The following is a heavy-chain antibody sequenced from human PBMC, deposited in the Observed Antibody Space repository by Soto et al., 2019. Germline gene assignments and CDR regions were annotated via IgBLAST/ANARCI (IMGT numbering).Heavy chain of an antibody. J-gene: IGHJ6*02. V-gene: IGHV1-18*03. D-gene: IGHD1-26*01. CDR3: ASSVVGAANYYYYGMDV. Sequence: ASVKVSCKASGYTFTSYGISWVRQAPGQGLEWMGWISAYNGNTNYAQKLQGRVTMTTDTSTSTAYMELRSLRSDDMAVYYCASSVVGAANYYYYGMDVWGQGTTVTVSS. CDR1: GYTFTSYG. CDR2: ISAYNGNT.